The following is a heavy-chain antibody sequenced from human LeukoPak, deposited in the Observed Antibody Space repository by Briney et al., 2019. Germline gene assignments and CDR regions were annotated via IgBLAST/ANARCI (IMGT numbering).Heavy chain of an antibody. Sequence: GESLKISCKGSGYNFTTYWIAWVRQMPGKGLEWMGIIYPGDSDTRYSPSFQGQVTISADKSISTAYLQWSSLKASDTAMYYCARLSDSSKGQNWFDPWGQGTLVTVSS. CDR1: GYNFTTYW. D-gene: IGHD6-13*01. CDR3: ARLSDSSKGQNWFDP. CDR2: IYPGDSDT. J-gene: IGHJ5*02. V-gene: IGHV5-51*01.